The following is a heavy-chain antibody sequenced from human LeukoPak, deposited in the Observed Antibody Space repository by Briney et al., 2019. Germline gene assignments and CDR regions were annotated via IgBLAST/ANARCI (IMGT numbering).Heavy chain of an antibody. CDR1: GGSISSYY. CDR2: IYYSGST. J-gene: IGHJ5*02. D-gene: IGHD6-6*01. V-gene: IGHV4-59*01. Sequence: PSETLSLTRTVSGGSISSYYWSWIRQPPGKGLERIGYIYYSGSTNYNPSLKSRVTISVDTSKNQFSLKLSSVTAADTAVYYCARESSIAAFFPWGQGTLVTVSS. CDR3: ARESSIAAFFP.